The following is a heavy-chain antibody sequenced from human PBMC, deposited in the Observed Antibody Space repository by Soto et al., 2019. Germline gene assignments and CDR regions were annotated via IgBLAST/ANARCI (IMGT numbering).Heavy chain of an antibody. CDR2: IYPGDSDT. J-gene: IGHJ6*02. V-gene: IGHV5-51*01. Sequence: PGESVKMSCKGSGYNFNTYWTAWVGQMPGKGLEWMGFIYPGDSDTRYSPSFQGQVTISADKSINTAYLQWRTLKASDTAIYYCSRHMEAHSHFYYGMDVWGQGTTVTVSS. CDR1: GYNFNTYW. D-gene: IGHD3-10*01. CDR3: SRHMEAHSHFYYGMDV.